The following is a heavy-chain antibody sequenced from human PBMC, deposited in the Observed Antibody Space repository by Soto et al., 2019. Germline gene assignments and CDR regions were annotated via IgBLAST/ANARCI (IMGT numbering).Heavy chain of an antibody. CDR3: ARGGLLGSLGVSWFDP. J-gene: IGHJ5*02. V-gene: IGHV1-2*02. Sequence: QVQLVQSGAEVKKPGVSVKVSCKASGYTFTGYFMHWVRQAPGQGLEWMGWINPNSGATKYAQKFQGRVTMTRDTSISTAYMELSRLTSDDTAVYFCARGGLLGSLGVSWFDPWGQGTLVTVSS. CDR1: GYTFTGYF. CDR2: INPNSGAT. D-gene: IGHD2-8*02.